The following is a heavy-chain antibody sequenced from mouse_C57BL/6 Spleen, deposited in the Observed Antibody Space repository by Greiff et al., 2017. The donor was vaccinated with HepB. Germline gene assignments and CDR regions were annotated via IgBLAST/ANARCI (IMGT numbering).Heavy chain of an antibody. J-gene: IGHJ4*01. CDR2: IYPGDGDT. D-gene: IGHD1-1*01. Sequence: VQLQQSGPELVKPGASVKISCKASGYAFSSSWMNWVKQRPGKGLEWIGRIYPGDGDTNYNGKFKGKATLTADKSSSTAYMQLSSLTSEDSAVYFCARSCYGTGAMDYWGQGTSVTVSS. V-gene: IGHV1-82*01. CDR3: ARSCYGTGAMDY. CDR1: GYAFSSSW.